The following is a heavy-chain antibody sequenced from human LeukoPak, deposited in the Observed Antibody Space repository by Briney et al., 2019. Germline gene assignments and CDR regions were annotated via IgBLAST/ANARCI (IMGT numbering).Heavy chain of an antibody. CDR3: ARVGIAGFYYFDY. CDR2: IYYSGST. Sequence: SETLSLTCTVSGGSISSYYWSWIRQPPGKGLEWIGYIYYSGSTNYNPSLKSRVTISVDTSKNQFSLKLSSVTAADTAVYYCARVGIAGFYYFDYWGQGTLVTVSS. V-gene: IGHV4-59*01. J-gene: IGHJ4*02. CDR1: GGSISSYY. D-gene: IGHD6-13*01.